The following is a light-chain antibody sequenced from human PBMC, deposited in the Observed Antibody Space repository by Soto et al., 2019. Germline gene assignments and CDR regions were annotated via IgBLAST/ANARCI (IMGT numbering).Light chain of an antibody. CDR3: QQYRSWPRT. Sequence: EIVLTQSPATLSVSPGGRATLSCRASQDVMYDLAWYQQKPGQAPRLLVYGASTRATDAPPRFRGSGSGTEFSLTISSLQSEDFATYYCQQYRSWPRTLGQWSRVEIK. J-gene: IGKJ1*01. CDR1: QDVMYD. CDR2: GAS. V-gene: IGKV3-15*01.